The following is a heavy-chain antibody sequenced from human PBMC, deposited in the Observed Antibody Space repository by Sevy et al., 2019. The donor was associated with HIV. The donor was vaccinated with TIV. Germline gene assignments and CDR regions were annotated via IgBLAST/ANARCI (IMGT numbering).Heavy chain of an antibody. D-gene: IGHD6-6*01. CDR1: GFTFSSYW. CDR3: AREPLRGYGSSSHRSSYYYYGMDV. J-gene: IGHJ6*02. Sequence: GGSLRLSCAASGFTFSSYWMSWVRQAPGKGLEWVANIKQDGSEKYYVDSVKGRFTISRDNAKNSLYLQMNSLRAEDTAVYYCAREPLRGYGSSSHRSSYYYYGMDVWGQGTTVTVSS. V-gene: IGHV3-7*01. CDR2: IKQDGSEK.